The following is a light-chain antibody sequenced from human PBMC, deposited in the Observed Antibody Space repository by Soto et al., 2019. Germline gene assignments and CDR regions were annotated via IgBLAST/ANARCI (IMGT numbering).Light chain of an antibody. CDR2: EVS. V-gene: IGLV2-8*01. CDR3: SSYASNNNFVV. Sequence: QSALTQPPSASGSPGQSVTISCTGTSSDVGGYNYVSWYQQHPGKAPKLMIYEVSKRPSGVPDRFSGSKSGNTASLTVSGLQAEDEADYYCSSYASNNNFVVFGGGTKLTVL. J-gene: IGLJ2*01. CDR1: SSDVGGYNY.